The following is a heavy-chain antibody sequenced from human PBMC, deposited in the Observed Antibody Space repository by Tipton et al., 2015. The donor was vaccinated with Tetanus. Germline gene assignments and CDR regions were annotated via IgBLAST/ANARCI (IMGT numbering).Heavy chain of an antibody. CDR1: GGSISSYN. CDR3: ARGVWSPLYTWFDP. Sequence: LRLSCTVSGGSISSYNWSWIRQPPGKGPEWIGYIYYSGSTNYNPSLKSRVTISVDTSKNQFSLKLSSVTAADTAVYYCARGVWSPLYTWFDPWGQGPLVTVSS. CDR2: IYYSGST. J-gene: IGHJ5*02. V-gene: IGHV4-59*12. D-gene: IGHD1-26*01.